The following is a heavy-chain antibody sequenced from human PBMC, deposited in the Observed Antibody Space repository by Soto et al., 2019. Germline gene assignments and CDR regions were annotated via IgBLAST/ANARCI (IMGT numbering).Heavy chain of an antibody. J-gene: IGHJ6*02. CDR1: GGSFRGYY. D-gene: IGHD6-13*01. CDR3: ARVGIAAAGIPFGYYYYYGMDV. CDR2: INHSGST. V-gene: IGHV4-34*01. Sequence: SETLSLTCAVYGGSFRGYYWSWIRQPPGKGLEWIGEINHSGSTNYNPSLKSRVTISVDTSKNQFSLKLSSVTAAYTAVYYCARVGIAAAGIPFGYYYYYGMDVWGQGTTVT.